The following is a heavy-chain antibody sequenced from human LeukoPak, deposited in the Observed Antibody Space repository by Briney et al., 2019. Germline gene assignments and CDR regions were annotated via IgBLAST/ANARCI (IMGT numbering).Heavy chain of an antibody. Sequence: SLKVSCKASGGTFSSYAISWVRQAPGQGLEWMGGIIPIFGTANYAQKFQGRVTITADKSTSTAYMELSSLRSEDTAVYYCARSDYYYYYMDVWGKGTTVTVSS. CDR2: IIPIFGTA. CDR3: ARSDYYYYYMDV. V-gene: IGHV1-69*06. J-gene: IGHJ6*03. CDR1: GGTFSSYA.